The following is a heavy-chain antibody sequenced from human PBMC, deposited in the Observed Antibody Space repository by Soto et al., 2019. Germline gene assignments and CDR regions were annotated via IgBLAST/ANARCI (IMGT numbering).Heavy chain of an antibody. V-gene: IGHV1-58*01. CDR1: GFTFSSSS. CDR2: IVVGSGNT. Sequence: ASVKVSCKASGFTFSSSSVQWVRHARGQRLEWIGWIVVGSGNTNYAQKIQERVTITRDMSTSTAYMELTSLRSEDTAVYYCAADNDFWSGHYSFDYWGQGALVTVSS. CDR3: AADNDFWSGHYSFDY. J-gene: IGHJ4*02. D-gene: IGHD3-3*01.